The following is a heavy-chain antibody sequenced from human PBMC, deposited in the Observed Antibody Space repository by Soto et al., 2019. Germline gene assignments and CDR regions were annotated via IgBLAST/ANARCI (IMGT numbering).Heavy chain of an antibody. D-gene: IGHD6-6*01. Sequence: PSETLSLTCSIYSGSFSGFYWSWIRQPPGKRLGWIGEISQSGSTNYNPSLKSRVSISVDTSKNQFSLNLTSVTAADTAVYYCARAPKVSGSSQTRPDFWGQGALVTV. J-gene: IGHJ4*02. CDR1: SGSFSGFY. CDR3: ARAPKVSGSSQTRPDF. V-gene: IGHV4-34*01. CDR2: ISQSGST.